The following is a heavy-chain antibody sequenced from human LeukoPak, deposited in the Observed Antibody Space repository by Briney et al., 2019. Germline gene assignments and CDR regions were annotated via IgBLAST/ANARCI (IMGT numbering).Heavy chain of an antibody. CDR2: ISAYNGNT. CDR3: ARDKQLAPNDAFDI. CDR1: GYTFTSYG. V-gene: IGHV1-18*01. D-gene: IGHD6-13*01. J-gene: IGHJ3*02. Sequence: ASVKVSCKASGYTFTSYGISWVRQAPGQGLEWMGWISAYNGNTNYAQKLQGRVTMTTDTSTSTAYMELRGLRSDDTAVYYCARDKQLAPNDAFDIWGQGTMVTVSS.